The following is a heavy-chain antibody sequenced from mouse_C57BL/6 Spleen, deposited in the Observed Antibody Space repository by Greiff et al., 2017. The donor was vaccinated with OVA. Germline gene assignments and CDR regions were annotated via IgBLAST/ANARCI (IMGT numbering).Heavy chain of an antibody. CDR1: GFTFSSYT. CDR3: ARQGYYYGSSYCWYFDV. D-gene: IGHD1-1*01. CDR2: ISGGGGNT. J-gene: IGHJ1*03. Sequence: EVKLQESGGGLVKPGGSLKLSCAASGFTFSSYTMSWVRQTPEKRLEWVATISGGGGNTYYPDSVKGRFTISRDNAKNTLYLQMSSLRSEDTALYYCARQGYYYGSSYCWYFDVWGTGTTVTVSS. V-gene: IGHV5-9*01.